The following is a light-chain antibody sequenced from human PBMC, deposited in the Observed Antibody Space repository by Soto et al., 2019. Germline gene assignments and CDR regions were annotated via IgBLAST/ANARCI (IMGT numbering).Light chain of an antibody. J-gene: IGLJ1*01. CDR1: RSNVGRNS. CDR2: SHD. V-gene: IGLV1-44*01. Sequence: QSVVTQPPSASQTPGQRVTISCSGSRSNVGRNSVSWYQHVPGTAPKLLIYSHDQRPSGVPDRISASRSGTAASLAISGLRSEDEADYYCSSYAGSSNVFGTGTKLTVL. CDR3: SSYAGSSNV.